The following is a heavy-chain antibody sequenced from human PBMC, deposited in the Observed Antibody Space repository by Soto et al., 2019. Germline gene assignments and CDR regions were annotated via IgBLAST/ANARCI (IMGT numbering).Heavy chain of an antibody. CDR2: IWYDGSNK. CDR1: GFTFSSYG. D-gene: IGHD6-19*01. Sequence: QPGGSLRLSCAASGFTFSSYGMHWVRQAPGKGLEWVAVIWYDGSNKYYADSVKGRFTISRDNSKNTLYLQMNSLRAEDTAVYYCARDQGWEWLVRQPPDYWGQGTLVTVSS. CDR3: ARDQGWEWLVRQPPDY. V-gene: IGHV3-33*01. J-gene: IGHJ4*02.